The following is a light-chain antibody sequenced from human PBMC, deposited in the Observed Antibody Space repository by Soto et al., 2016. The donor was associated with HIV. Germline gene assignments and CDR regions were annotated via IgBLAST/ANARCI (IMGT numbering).Light chain of an antibody. J-gene: IGKJ4*01. CDR2: LGS. Sequence: DVVMTQSPLSLPVTPGEPASISCRSSQSLLHRNGYDYLNWYLQKPGQSPQLLIYLGSNRASGVPDRFSGAGSGTDFALKISRVEAEDVGIYYCMQSIQLPLTFGGGTKVEI. CDR3: MQSIQLPLT. CDR1: QSLLHRNGYDY. V-gene: IGKV2-28*01.